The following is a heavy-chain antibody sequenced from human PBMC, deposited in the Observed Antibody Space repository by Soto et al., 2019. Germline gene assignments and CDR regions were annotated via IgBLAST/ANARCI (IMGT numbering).Heavy chain of an antibody. CDR3: ARDARVPPYSHYGMDV. J-gene: IGHJ6*02. Sequence: GASVKVSCKASGGTFSSYAISWVRQAPGQGLEWMGGIIPIFGTANYAQKFQGRVTITADESTSTAYMELSSLRSEDTAVYYCARDARVPPYSHYGMDVWGQGTTVTVSS. CDR2: IIPIFGTA. V-gene: IGHV1-69*13. CDR1: GGTFSSYA.